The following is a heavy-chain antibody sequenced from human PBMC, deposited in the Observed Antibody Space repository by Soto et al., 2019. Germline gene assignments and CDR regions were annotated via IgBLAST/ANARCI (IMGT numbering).Heavy chain of an antibody. J-gene: IGHJ5*02. CDR3: WDPKYLGTTFDP. D-gene: IGHD1-1*01. CDR1: GFTFSNYW. CDR2: IKEDGSQT. V-gene: IGHV3-7*03. Sequence: PGGSLRLSCAASGFTFSNYWMSWVRQAPGKGLEWVANIKEDGSQTNYVDSVRGRFTISRDNAKNSLYLQMSSLRVDDTAVYYCWDPKYLGTTFDP.